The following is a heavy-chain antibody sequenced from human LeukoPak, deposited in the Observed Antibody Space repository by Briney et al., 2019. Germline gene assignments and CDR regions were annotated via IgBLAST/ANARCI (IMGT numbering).Heavy chain of an antibody. V-gene: IGHV3-74*01. CDR3: ARGTFDGDFWSG. J-gene: IGHJ4*02. CDR2: INSDGSTT. D-gene: IGHD3-3*01. Sequence: GTMRLSCGCYGVTFGQYVDHGGRRTPKKRLVWVSRINSDGSTTTYADSVKGRFTISRDNAKNTLHLQMNSLRAEDTAVYYCARGTFDGDFWSGWGQGTLVTVSS. CDR1: GVTFGQYV.